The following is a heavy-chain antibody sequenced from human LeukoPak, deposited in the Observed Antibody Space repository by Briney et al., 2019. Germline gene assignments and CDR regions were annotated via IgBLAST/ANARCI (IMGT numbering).Heavy chain of an antibody. D-gene: IGHD2-15*01. CDR3: ARGVGYCSGGRCPFDY. CDR1: GGSISSSSFY. Sequence: SQTLSLTCTVSGGSISSSSFYWGWIRQPPGKGLEWIGSIYHSGSTYYNPSLESRVTISVDTSKNQFSLKVISVTAADTAVYYCARGVGYCSGGRCPFDYWGRGTQVTVSS. J-gene: IGHJ4*01. CDR2: IYHSGST. V-gene: IGHV4-39*07.